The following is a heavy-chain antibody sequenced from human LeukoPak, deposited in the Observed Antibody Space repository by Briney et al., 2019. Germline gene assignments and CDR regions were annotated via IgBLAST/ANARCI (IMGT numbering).Heavy chain of an antibody. CDR2: NNPNSGGT. Sequence: ASVKVSCKASGYTFTGYYMHWVRQAPGQGLEWMGWNNPNSGGTNYAQKFQGRVTMTRDTSISTAYMELSRLRSDDTAVHYCAKPKDTAVGRYFDYWGQGTLVTVSS. D-gene: IGHD2-2*01. V-gene: IGHV1-2*02. CDR1: GYTFTGYY. CDR3: AKPKDTAVGRYFDY. J-gene: IGHJ4*02.